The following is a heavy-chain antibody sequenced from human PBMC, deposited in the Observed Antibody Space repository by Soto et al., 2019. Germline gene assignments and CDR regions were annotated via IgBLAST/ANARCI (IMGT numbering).Heavy chain of an antibody. CDR3: ARVGAYCVSTSCLVY. D-gene: IGHD2-2*01. V-gene: IGHV1-18*01. J-gene: IGHJ4*02. Sequence: QVQLVQSGAEVKKPGASVKVSCKASGYTFTNYGINWVRQAPGQGLEWMGWISAYNGNTDYAQKLQGRVTMTTDTSTSTAYMELRSLRSDDTAVYYCARVGAYCVSTSCLVYWGQGTLVTVSS. CDR2: ISAYNGNT. CDR1: GYTFTNYG.